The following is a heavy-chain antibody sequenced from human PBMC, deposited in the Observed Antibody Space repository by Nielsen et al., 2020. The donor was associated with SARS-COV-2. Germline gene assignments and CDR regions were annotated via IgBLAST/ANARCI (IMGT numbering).Heavy chain of an antibody. CDR2: ISGSGGST. D-gene: IGHD2-21*02. J-gene: IGHJ4*02. CDR1: GFTFSSYA. Sequence: GESLKISCAASGFTFSSYAMSWVRQAPGKGLEWVSAISGSGGSTYYADSVKGRFTISRDNSKNTLYLQMNSLRAVDTAVYYCALFGDWRTTDYWGQGTLVTVSS. CDR3: ALFGDWRTTDY. V-gene: IGHV3-23*01.